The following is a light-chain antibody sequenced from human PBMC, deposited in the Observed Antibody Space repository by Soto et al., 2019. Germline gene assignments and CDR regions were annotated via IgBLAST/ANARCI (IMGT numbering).Light chain of an antibody. V-gene: IGKV1-27*01. J-gene: IGKJ4*01. Sequence: DIQMTQAPSSLSASVGDRVTITCRARQDISTYLAWYQQKPGKVPKLLISAAYTLQSGVPPRFSGIGSGTDLTLTISSLQPEDVATYYCQKYDNAPLTFGGGTKVEIK. CDR3: QKYDNAPLT. CDR1: QDISTY. CDR2: AAY.